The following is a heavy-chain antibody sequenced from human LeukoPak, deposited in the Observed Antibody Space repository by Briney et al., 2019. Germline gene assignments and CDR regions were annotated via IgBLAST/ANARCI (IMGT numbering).Heavy chain of an antibody. CDR1: GFTFSSYS. CDR3: ATPHDYGDYGPTN. CDR2: ISSSSSYI. D-gene: IGHD4-17*01. Sequence: PGGSLRLSCAASGFTFSSYSMNWVRQAPGKGLEWVSSISSSSSYIYYADSVKGRFTISRDNAKNSLYLQMNSLRAEDTAVYYCATPHDYGDYGPTNWGQGTLVTVSS. J-gene: IGHJ4*02. V-gene: IGHV3-21*01.